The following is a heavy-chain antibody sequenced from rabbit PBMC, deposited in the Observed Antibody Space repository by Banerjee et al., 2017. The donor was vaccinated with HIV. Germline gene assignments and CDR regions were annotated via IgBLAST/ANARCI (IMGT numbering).Heavy chain of an antibody. Sequence: QELLVESGGGLVTLGGFMTLTCTVSGFDLSNYWMCWVRQAPGKGLEWVACVGIDSGSTYYACRAKGRFTISKTSSTPVTLQMTSLTSADTAPYFCARDLAGVIGWNFNLWGPGTLVPVS. J-gene: IGHJ4*01. CDR3: ARDLAGVIGWNFNL. V-gene: IGHV1S45*01. D-gene: IGHD4-1*01. CDR2: VGIDSGST. CDR1: GFDLSNYW.